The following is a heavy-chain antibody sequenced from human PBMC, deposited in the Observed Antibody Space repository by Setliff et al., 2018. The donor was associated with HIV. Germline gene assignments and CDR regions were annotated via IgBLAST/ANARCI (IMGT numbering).Heavy chain of an antibody. CDR1: GGSISTYY. J-gene: IGHJ3*01. V-gene: IGHV4-59*01. Sequence: SETLSLTCTVSGGSISTYYWSWIRQSPGKGLEWIGYIYYNGSTNYNPSLKSRVTISVDTSKNQFSLKVNSVTAADTGVYYCARVQMAYAAFDVWGQGTMVTVSS. D-gene: IGHD4-17*01. CDR2: IYYNGST. CDR3: ARVQMAYAAFDV.